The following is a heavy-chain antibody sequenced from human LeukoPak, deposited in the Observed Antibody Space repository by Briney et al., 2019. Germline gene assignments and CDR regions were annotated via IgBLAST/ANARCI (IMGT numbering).Heavy chain of an antibody. CDR3: ARDVGVWHV. J-gene: IGHJ6*02. CDR2: ISSSSSYI. CDR1: GFTFSSYS. D-gene: IGHD3-10*01. Sequence: GGSLRLSCGASGFTFSSYSMNWVRQAPVKGLEWVSSISSSSSYIYYAGSVKGRFTISRDNAKNSLYLQMNSLRAEDGAVYYCARDVGVWHVWGQGTTVTVSS. V-gene: IGHV3-21*01.